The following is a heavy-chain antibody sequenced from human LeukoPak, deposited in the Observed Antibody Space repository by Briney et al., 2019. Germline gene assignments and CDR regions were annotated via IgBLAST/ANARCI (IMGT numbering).Heavy chain of an antibody. CDR1: GGSISSYH. J-gene: IGHJ6*02. V-gene: IGHV4-59*01. D-gene: IGHD3-3*01. Sequence: SETLSLTCTVSGGSISSYHWSWIRQPPGKGLEWIGHIYYTGSTNYNPSLKGRVTISLDTSKNQFSLKLSSVTAADTAVYYCTRSLGVVIHGGMDVWGQGTTVTVSS. CDR3: TRSLGVVIHGGMDV. CDR2: IYYTGST.